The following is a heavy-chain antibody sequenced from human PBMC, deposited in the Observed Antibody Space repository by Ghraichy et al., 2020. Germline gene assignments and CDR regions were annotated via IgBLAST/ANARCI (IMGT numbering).Heavy chain of an antibody. D-gene: IGHD5-12*01. CDR1: GGSISSYY. CDR2: VHYREST. Sequence: SETLSLTCTVSGGSISSYYWSWIRQPPGKGLEWIGLVHYRESTNYNPSVNGRVTISADKSKNQFSLRLTSVTPAATAVYYCARGTGWLPDEWGQGTLVTVSS. J-gene: IGHJ4*02. CDR3: ARGTGWLPDE. V-gene: IGHV4-59*01.